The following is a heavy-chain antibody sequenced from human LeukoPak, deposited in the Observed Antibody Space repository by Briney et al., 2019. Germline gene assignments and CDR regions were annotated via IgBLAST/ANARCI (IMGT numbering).Heavy chain of an antibody. J-gene: IGHJ4*02. CDR3: ARLSCRSGGSCYLDY. CDR1: GYRFTSYW. Sequence: GESLKISCKGSGYRFTSYWIGWVRQMPGKGLEWMGIIYPGDSDTRYSPSFQGQVTISADKSISTAYLQWSSLKASDTAMCYCARLSCRSGGSCYLDYWGQGTLVTVSS. CDR2: IYPGDSDT. V-gene: IGHV5-51*01. D-gene: IGHD2-15*01.